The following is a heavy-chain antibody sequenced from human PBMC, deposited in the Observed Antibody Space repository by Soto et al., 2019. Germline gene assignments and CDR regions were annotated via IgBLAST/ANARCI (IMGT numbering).Heavy chain of an antibody. CDR3: VRSKGGYSYGTPFDY. CDR1: GFTFDDYA. Sequence: EVQLEESGGALVQPGRSLRLSCAASGFTFDDYAMYWVRQVRGKGLEWVSSISWNSGNIGYADSVKGRFTTSRDTAENSLYLQMNSLRPEDTALYYCVRSKGGYSYGTPFDYWGQGTLVTVSS. CDR2: ISWNSGNI. D-gene: IGHD5-18*01. J-gene: IGHJ4*02. V-gene: IGHV3-9*01.